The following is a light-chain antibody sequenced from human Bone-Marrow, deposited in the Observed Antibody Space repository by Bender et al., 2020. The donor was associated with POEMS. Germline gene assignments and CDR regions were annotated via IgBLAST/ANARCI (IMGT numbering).Light chain of an antibody. Sequence: QSVLTQPPSASGTPGQRVTISCSRSSSNIGSNYVYWYQQLPGTAPRLLIYRDKQRPSGVPDRFSASKSGTSASLAISGLRSEDEATYYCAAWNDGLSGPGVFGGGTKVTVL. CDR2: RDK. J-gene: IGLJ3*02. V-gene: IGLV1-47*01. CDR3: AAWNDGLSGPGV. CDR1: SSNIGSNY.